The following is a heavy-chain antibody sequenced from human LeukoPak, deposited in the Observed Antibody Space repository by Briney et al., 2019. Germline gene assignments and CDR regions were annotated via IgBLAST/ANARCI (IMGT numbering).Heavy chain of an antibody. J-gene: IGHJ4*02. D-gene: IGHD5-12*01. CDR1: GYTFTSHY. CDR2: MNPNSGNT. V-gene: IGHV1-8*02. CDR3: ARNLLDIADPWESSGY. Sequence: ASVKVSCKASGYTFTSHYMHWVRQAPGQGLEWMGWMNPNSGNTGYAQKFQGRVTMTRNTSISTAYMELSSLRSEDTAVYYCARNLLDIADPWESSGYWGQGTLVTVSS.